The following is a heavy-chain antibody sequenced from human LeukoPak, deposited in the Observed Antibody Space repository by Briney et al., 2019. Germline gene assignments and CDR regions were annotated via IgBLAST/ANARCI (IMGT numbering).Heavy chain of an antibody. CDR3: ARSSRPCSGGSCYLYSYYYHIMDV. J-gene: IGHJ6*03. Sequence: ASVKVSCKASGYTFTGYYMHWVRQAPGQGLEWMGWINPNSGGTNYARKFQGRVTMTRDTSISTAYVELSRLRSDDTAVYYWARSSRPCSGGSCYLYSYYYHIMDVWGKGTTVTISS. V-gene: IGHV1-2*02. CDR1: GYTFTGYY. CDR2: INPNSGGT. D-gene: IGHD2-15*01.